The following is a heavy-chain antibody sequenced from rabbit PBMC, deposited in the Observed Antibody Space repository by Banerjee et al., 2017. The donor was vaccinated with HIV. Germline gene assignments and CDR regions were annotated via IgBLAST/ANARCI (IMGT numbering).Heavy chain of an antibody. J-gene: IGHJ4*01. CDR1: GFDFSSDA. CDR2: IGTNSGSST. Sequence: QEQLVESGGGLVQPEGSLTLTCKASGFDFSSDAMCWVRQAPGKGLEWIACIGTNSGSSTYYANWAKGRFTISKTSSTTVTLQMTSLTVADTATYFCARDRDGDAGYGSLALWGPGTLVTVS. V-gene: IGHV1S45*01. D-gene: IGHD7-1*01. CDR3: ARDRDGDAGYGSLAL.